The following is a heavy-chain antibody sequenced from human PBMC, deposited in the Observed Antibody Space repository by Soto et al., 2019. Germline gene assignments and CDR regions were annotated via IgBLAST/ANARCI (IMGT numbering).Heavy chain of an antibody. V-gene: IGHV1-69*13. CDR1: GGTFSSYA. Sequence: SVKVSCKASGGTFSSYAISWVRQAPGQGLEWMGGIIPIFGTANYAQKFQGRVTITADESTSTAFMELRSLRSDDTAVYYCARDWGNCTGGSCYSDYYYYYGMDVWGQGTTVTVSS. CDR2: IIPIFGTA. CDR3: ARDWGNCTGGSCYSDYYYYYGMDV. J-gene: IGHJ6*02. D-gene: IGHD2-15*01.